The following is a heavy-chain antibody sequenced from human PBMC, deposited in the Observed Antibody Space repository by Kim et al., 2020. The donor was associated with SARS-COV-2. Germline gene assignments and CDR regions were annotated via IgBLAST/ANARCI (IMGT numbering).Heavy chain of an antibody. Sequence: GGSLRLSCAASGFTVSSNYMSWVRQAPGKGLEWVAVIYSGGSTYYEDSVKGRFTISRDNSKNTRYLQMNSLRAEDTAVYYCAGAVVRGVIITGGMDGWGQGTTVTVSS. CDR1: GFTVSSNY. V-gene: IGHV3-53*01. J-gene: IGHJ6*02. D-gene: IGHD3-10*01. CDR3: AGAVVRGVIITGGMDG. CDR2: IYSGGST.